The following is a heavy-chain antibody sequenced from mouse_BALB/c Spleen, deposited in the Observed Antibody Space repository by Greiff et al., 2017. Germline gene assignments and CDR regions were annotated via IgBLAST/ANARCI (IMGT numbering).Heavy chain of an antibody. CDR1: GFTFSSFG. J-gene: IGHJ3*01. CDR3: ARSEDGYTWFAY. V-gene: IGHV5-17*02. CDR2: ISSGSSTI. D-gene: IGHD2-3*01. Sequence: EVQLVESGGGLVQPGGSRKLSCAASGFTFSSFGMHWVRQAPEKGLEWVAYISSGSSTIYYADTVKGRFTISRDNPKNTLFLQMTSLRSEDTAMYYCARSEDGYTWFAYWGQGTLVTVSA.